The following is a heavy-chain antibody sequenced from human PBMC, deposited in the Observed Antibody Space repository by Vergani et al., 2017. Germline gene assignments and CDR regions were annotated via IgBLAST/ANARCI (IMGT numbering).Heavy chain of an antibody. V-gene: IGHV4-39*01. CDR2: IYYSGST. CDR1: GGSISSSSYY. D-gene: IGHD5-12*01. J-gene: IGHJ5*02. Sequence: QLQLQESGPGLVKPSETLSLTCTVSGGSISSSSYYWGWIRQPPGKGLEWIGSIYYSGSTYYNPSLKSRVTISVDTSKNQFSLKLSSVTAADTAVYYCARGRATIRYNWFDPWGQGTLVTVSS. CDR3: ARGRATIRYNWFDP.